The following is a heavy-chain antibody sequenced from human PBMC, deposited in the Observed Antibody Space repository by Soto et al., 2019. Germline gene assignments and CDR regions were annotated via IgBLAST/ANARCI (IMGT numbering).Heavy chain of an antibody. CDR2: ISSSSSYI. Sequence: GGSLRLSCAASGFTFSSYSMSWVRQAPGKGLEWVSSISSSSSYIYYADSVKGRFTISRDNAKNSLYLQMNSLRAEDTAVYYCARGSSSWRGIDYWGQGTLVTVSS. J-gene: IGHJ4*02. D-gene: IGHD6-13*01. V-gene: IGHV3-21*01. CDR3: ARGSSSWRGIDY. CDR1: GFTFSSYS.